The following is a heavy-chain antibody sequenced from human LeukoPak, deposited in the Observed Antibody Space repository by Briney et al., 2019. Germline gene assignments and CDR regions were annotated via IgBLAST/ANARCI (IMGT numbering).Heavy chain of an antibody. CDR2: INHSGST. V-gene: IGHV4-34*01. CDR3: ARVPLGSTSFPFGY. J-gene: IGHJ4*02. Sequence: SETLSLTCAVYGGSFSGYYWSWIRQPPGKGLEWIGEINHSGSTNYNPSLKSRVTISVDTSKNQFSLKLSSVTAADTAVYYWARVPLGSTSFPFGYWGQGTLVTVS. CDR1: GGSFSGYY. D-gene: IGHD2-2*01.